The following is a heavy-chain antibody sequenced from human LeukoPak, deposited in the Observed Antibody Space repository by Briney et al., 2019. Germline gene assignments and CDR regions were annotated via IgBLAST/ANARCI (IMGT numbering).Heavy chain of an antibody. CDR1: GFSVSDYW. CDR3: QAYYYYYMDV. Sequence: PGGSLRLSCAASGFSVSDYWMTWVRQASGKGLEWVGRIRSKTNNYATGYAASVKGRFLISRDDSKNMSYLQMNSLKTEDTAVYYCQAYYYYYMDVWGKGTTVTVS. CDR2: IRSKTNNYAT. J-gene: IGHJ6*03. V-gene: IGHV3-73*01.